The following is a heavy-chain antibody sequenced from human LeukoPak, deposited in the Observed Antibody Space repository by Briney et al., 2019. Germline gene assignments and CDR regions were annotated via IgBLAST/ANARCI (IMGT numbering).Heavy chain of an antibody. Sequence: GGSLRLSCAASGFTFSSYSMNWVRQAPGKGLEWVSYISSSSSTIYYADSVKGRFTISRDNAKNSLYLQTNSLRAEDTAVYYCARDYDFWSRYGMDVWGQGTTVTVSS. CDR2: ISSSSSTI. J-gene: IGHJ6*02. CDR1: GFTFSSYS. D-gene: IGHD3-3*01. CDR3: ARDYDFWSRYGMDV. V-gene: IGHV3-48*01.